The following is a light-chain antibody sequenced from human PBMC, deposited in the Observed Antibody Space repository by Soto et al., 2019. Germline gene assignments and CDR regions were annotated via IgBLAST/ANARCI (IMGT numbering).Light chain of an antibody. J-gene: IGKJ1*01. CDR1: QSFSSNN. CDR3: QEYGRSRT. Sequence: EIVLTQSPGTLSLSPGERATLSCRASQSFSSNNLAWYQQKPGQAPRLLIYGASSRATGIPDRFSGSGSGTDFTLTISRLEPGDSAVYYCQEYGRSRTFGQGTKV. CDR2: GAS. V-gene: IGKV3-20*01.